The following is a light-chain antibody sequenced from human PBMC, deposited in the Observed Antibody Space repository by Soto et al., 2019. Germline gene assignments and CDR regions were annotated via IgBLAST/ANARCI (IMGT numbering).Light chain of an antibody. V-gene: IGLV2-14*01. CDR3: SSYTSGSTLV. Sequence: QSVLTQPASVSGSPGQSITISCTGTTSDGGGYNYVSWYQHHPDKAPKLMIYEVSNRPSGVSNRFSGSKSGNTASLTISGLQTADEADYYCSSYTSGSTLVFGTGTKVTV. CDR1: TSDGGGYNY. CDR2: EVS. J-gene: IGLJ1*01.